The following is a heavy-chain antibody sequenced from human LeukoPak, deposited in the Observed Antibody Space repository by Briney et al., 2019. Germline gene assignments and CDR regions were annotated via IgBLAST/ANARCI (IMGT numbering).Heavy chain of an antibody. V-gene: IGHV4-34*01. CDR2: INHSGST. J-gene: IGHJ4*02. D-gene: IGHD2-2*01. CDR1: GGSFSGYY. Sequence: SETLSLTCAVYGGSFSGYYWSWIRQPPGKGLEWIGEINHSGSTNYNPSLESRVTIPVDTSKNQFSLKLSSVTAADTAVYYCARGCSSTSCYAQGDYWGQGTLVTVSS. CDR3: ARGCSSTSCYAQGDY.